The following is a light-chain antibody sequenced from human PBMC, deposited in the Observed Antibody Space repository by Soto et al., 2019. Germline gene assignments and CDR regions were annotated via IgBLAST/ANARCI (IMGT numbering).Light chain of an antibody. CDR1: SSDVRGYNY. Sequence: QSALTQPASVSGSPGQSITISCTGTSSDVRGYNYVSWYQQHPGKAPKLMIYEVSNRPSGVSSRFSGSKSGNTASLTISGLQAEDEADYYCSSYTSSSTLYVFGTGTKLTVL. CDR3: SSYTSSSTLYV. CDR2: EVS. V-gene: IGLV2-14*01. J-gene: IGLJ1*01.